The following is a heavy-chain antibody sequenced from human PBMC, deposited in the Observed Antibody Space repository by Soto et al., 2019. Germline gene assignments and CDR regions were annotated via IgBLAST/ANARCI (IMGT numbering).Heavy chain of an antibody. Sequence: ASVKVSCKASGYTFTIYYINWVRQATGQGLEWMGWMNPNSGNTGYAQKFQGRVTMTRNTSISTAYMELSSLRSEDTAVYYCARGDPEYFHHWGQGTLVSVSS. V-gene: IGHV1-8*01. CDR1: GYTFTIYY. J-gene: IGHJ1*01. CDR3: ARGDPEYFHH. CDR2: MNPNSGNT.